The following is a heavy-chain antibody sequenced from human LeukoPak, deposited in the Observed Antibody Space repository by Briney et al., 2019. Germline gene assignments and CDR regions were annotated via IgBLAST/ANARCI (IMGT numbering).Heavy chain of an antibody. J-gene: IGHJ3*02. CDR1: GGSISSSSYY. D-gene: IGHD4-23*01. Sequence: TPSETLSLTCTVSGGSISSSSYYWGWIRQPPGKGLEWIGSIYYSGSTYYNPSLKSRVTISVDTSKNQFSLKLSSVTVADTAVYYCARDYGGNSGGDAFDIWVQGTMVTVSS. V-gene: IGHV4-39*02. CDR2: IYYSGST. CDR3: ARDYGGNSGGDAFDI.